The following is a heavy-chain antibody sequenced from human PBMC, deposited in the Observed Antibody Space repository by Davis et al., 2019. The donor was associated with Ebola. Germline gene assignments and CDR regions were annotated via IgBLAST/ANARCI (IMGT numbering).Heavy chain of an antibody. J-gene: IGHJ4*02. Sequence: PGGSLRLSCAASGFTVSRNYMSCVRQAPGKGLEWVSVIYNGGSIYYADSVKGRFTISRDNSKNTLYLQMNSLGVEDTAVYYCARTHCSGGSCYLDYWGQGTLVTVSS. D-gene: IGHD2-15*01. CDR1: GFTVSRNY. CDR2: IYNGGSI. V-gene: IGHV3-53*01. CDR3: ARTHCSGGSCYLDY.